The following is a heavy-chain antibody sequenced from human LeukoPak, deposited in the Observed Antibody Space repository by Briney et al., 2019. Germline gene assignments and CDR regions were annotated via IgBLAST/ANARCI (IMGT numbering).Heavy chain of an antibody. CDR2: IYYSGST. D-gene: IGHD4-23*01. CDR1: GGPISRSSYY. J-gene: IGHJ4*02. V-gene: IGHV4-39*01. CDR3: ARRETVGTQGFVY. Sequence: ASETLSLTCTVSGGPISRSSYYWGWIRQPPGKGLEWIGSIYYSGSTYYNPSLKSRVTISVDTSKNQFSLKLSSVTAADTAVYYCARRETVGTQGFVYWGQGTLVTVSS.